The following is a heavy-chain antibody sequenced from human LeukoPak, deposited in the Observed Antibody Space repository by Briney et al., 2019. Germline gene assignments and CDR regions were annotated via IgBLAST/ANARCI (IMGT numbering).Heavy chain of an antibody. Sequence: ASVKVSCKASGGTFSSYAISWVRQAPGQGLEWMGGIIPIFGTANYAQKFQGRVTITADESTSTAYMELSSPRSEDTAVYYCARGQNDILTGYYSNYYYYGMDVWGQGTTVTVSS. J-gene: IGHJ6*02. D-gene: IGHD3-9*01. CDR2: IIPIFGTA. CDR3: ARGQNDILTGYYSNYYYYGMDV. V-gene: IGHV1-69*13. CDR1: GGTFSSYA.